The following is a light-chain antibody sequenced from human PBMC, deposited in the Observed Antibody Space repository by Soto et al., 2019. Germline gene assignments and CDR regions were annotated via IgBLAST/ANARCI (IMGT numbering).Light chain of an antibody. Sequence: DIQLTQSPSFLSPSIGESATITCRASQVISTSLAWYKVKPGKAPKLLIYAASTLESGVPSRLSATVSGTEFSLTITSMKPEDFATYYCQQYNSYRAFGHGTKVDIK. J-gene: IGKJ1*01. CDR1: QVISTS. V-gene: IGKV1-9*01. CDR2: AAS. CDR3: QQYNSYRA.